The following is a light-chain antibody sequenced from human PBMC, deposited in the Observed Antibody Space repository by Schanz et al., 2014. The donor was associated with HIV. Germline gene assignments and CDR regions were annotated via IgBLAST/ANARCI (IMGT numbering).Light chain of an antibody. J-gene: IGLJ1*01. V-gene: IGLV2-14*02. CDR3: SSYTSSSRDV. CDR1: SRDVGGYNL. CDR2: EGT. Sequence: QSALTQPASVSGSPGQSITISCTGTSRDVGGYNLVSWYQQRPGKAPKLMIYEGTKRPSGVSNRFSGSKSGNTASLTISGLQAEDEADYYCSSYTSSSRDVFGTGTKLTVL.